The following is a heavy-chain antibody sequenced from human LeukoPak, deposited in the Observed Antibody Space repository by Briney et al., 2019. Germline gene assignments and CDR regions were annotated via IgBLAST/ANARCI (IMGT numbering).Heavy chain of an antibody. CDR2: IKQDESEK. D-gene: IGHD6-13*01. CDR3: ARDRGIAADGTVGWFAP. J-gene: IGHJ5*02. V-gene: IGHV3-7*01. Sequence: PGGSLRLSCAASGFTLSNFWMAWVRQAPGKGLEWVANIKQDESEKQYVASVRGRFSISRDNARNLLYLQMNRLRAEDTAVYYCARDRGIAADGTVGWFAPWGQGTLVTVSS. CDR1: GFTLSNFW.